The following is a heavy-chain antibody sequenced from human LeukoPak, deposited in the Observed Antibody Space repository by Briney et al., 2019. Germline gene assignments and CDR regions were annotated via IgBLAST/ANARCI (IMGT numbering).Heavy chain of an antibody. J-gene: IGHJ4*02. CDR1: GFTFSSYS. D-gene: IGHD1-14*01. V-gene: IGHV3-23*01. Sequence: GGSLRLSCAASGFTFSSYSMGWVRQAPGKGLEWVSAIGGSGDTTYYADSAKGRFTIPRDNSKNILYLQMNSLRAEDTAVYYCAKYRMYHFDYWGQGTLVTVAS. CDR2: IGGSGDTT. CDR3: AKYRMYHFDY.